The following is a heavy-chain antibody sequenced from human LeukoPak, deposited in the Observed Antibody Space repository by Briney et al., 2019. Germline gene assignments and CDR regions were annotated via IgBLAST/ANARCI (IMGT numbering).Heavy chain of an antibody. J-gene: IGHJ4*02. CDR1: GFSFSSYG. CDR3: AKDVYDGSGYHFDY. CDR2: IRSDGTTK. Sequence: GGSLRLSCAASGFSFSSYGMYWVRQPPGKGLQWVAFIRSDGTTKYYAESVKGRFTISRDNAKNTLYLQMNSLRGEDTAVYYCAKDVYDGSGYHFDYWGPGNLVTVSS. D-gene: IGHD3-22*01. V-gene: IGHV3-30*02.